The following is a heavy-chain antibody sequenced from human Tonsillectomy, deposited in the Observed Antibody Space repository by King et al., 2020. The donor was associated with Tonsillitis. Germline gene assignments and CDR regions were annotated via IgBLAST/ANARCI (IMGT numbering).Heavy chain of an antibody. J-gene: IGHJ2*01. Sequence: VQLQESGPGLVKPSETLSLTCTVAGDSISAYYWGWIRQPPGKGLEWIGYIHYSGSTHYNPSLKSRGQVTISLDTPKSRFSLKLTSMTAADTAVYYCARWVVEDWYFDLWGRGTLVTVSS. CDR2: IHYSGST. D-gene: IGHD2-15*01. V-gene: IGHV4-59*13. CDR3: ARWVVEDWYFDL. CDR1: GDSISAYY.